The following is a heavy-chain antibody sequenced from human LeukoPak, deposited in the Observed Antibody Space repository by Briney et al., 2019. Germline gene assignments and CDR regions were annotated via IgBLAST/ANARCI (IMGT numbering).Heavy chain of an antibody. D-gene: IGHD3-22*01. Sequence: SGTLSLTCTVSGYSISSDYYWGWIRQPPGKGLELIGTIYHSGSTYYNPSLNSRVTLSVDTSKNHFSLKLSSVTAADTAVYYCARGASGGYYGGFDYWGQGTLVTVSS. CDR1: GYSISSDYY. V-gene: IGHV4-38-2*02. CDR3: ARGASGGYYGGFDY. CDR2: IYHSGST. J-gene: IGHJ4*02.